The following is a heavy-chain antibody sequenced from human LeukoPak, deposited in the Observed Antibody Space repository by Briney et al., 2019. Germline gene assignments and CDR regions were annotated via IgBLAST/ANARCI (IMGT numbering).Heavy chain of an antibody. CDR3: ARDIRFGP. CDR1: GFTFSSYE. CDR2: IIGDGSST. D-gene: IGHD2-21*01. J-gene: IGHJ5*02. Sequence: PGGSLRLSCAASGFTFSSYEMNWVRQAPGKGLVWVSRIIGDGSSTNYADSVKGRFTISRDNAMNTLYLQMNSLRVEDTAVYYCARDIRFGPWGQGTLVTVSS. V-gene: IGHV3-74*01.